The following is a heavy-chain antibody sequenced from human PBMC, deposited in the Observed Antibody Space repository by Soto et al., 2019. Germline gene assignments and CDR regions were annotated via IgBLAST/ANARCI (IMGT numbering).Heavy chain of an antibody. V-gene: IGHV3-66*01. D-gene: IGHD3-16*01. CDR1: VFSVSSSY. CDR2: IYSGGTT. CDR3: VKELRSVRNEREAYC. Sequence: EVQLVESGGGLVQPGESLRLSCAASVFSVSSSYMSWVRQTPWKGLEWVSVIYSGGTTYYADSVKGRFTISRDDSRNTLFLQMNSLRVDDTALYYCVKELRSVRNEREAYCWGQGTLVTVSS. J-gene: IGHJ4*02.